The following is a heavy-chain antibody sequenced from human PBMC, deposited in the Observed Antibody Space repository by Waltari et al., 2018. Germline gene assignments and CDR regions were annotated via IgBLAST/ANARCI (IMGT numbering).Heavy chain of an antibody. CDR2: MNPNSGNT. D-gene: IGHD3-10*01. CDR1: GYTFTSYD. Sequence: QVQPVQSGAEVKKPGASVKVSCKASGYTFTSYDINWVRPATGQGLEWMGWMNPNSGNTGYAQKFQGRVTMTRNTSISTAYMELSSLRSEDTAVYYCARGRYGSGSYNFDYWGQGTLVTVSS. J-gene: IGHJ4*02. V-gene: IGHV1-8*02. CDR3: ARGRYGSGSYNFDY.